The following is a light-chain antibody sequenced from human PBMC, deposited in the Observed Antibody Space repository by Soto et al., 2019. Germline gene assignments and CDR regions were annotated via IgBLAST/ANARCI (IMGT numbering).Light chain of an antibody. V-gene: IGKV1-5*03. Sequence: DIQMTQSPSTLSASVGDRVTITCRASQSINNWLAWYQQKPGKAPKLLISKASNLKSGVPSRFSGTGSGTEFTLTISSLQPDDFASCYCQQYDSYPFTFGGGTKVEI. CDR2: KAS. CDR1: QSINNW. J-gene: IGKJ4*01. CDR3: QQYDSYPFT.